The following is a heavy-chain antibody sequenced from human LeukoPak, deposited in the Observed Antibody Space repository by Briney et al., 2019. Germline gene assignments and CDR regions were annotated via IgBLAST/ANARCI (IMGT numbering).Heavy chain of an antibody. CDR1: GGSFSGYY. Sequence: SETLSLNCAVYGGSFSGYYWSWIRQPPGKGLEWIGEINHSGSTNYNPSLKGRVTISVDTSKNQFSLKLSSVTAADTTVYYCVRGLIRVVRGVISRESIYYFDYWGQGTLVTVSS. V-gene: IGHV4-34*01. CDR3: VRGLIRVVRGVISRESIYYFDY. CDR2: INHSGST. J-gene: IGHJ4*02. D-gene: IGHD3-10*01.